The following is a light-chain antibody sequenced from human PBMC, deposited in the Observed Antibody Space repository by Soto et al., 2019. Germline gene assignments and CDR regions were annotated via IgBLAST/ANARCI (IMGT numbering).Light chain of an antibody. CDR3: QQYNNWPAIP. V-gene: IGKV3D-15*01. J-gene: IGKJ5*01. CDR1: QGVRSN. Sequence: EIVMTQSPATLSVSPVEIAKLYFSSSQGVRSNLAWYQQKPGQPPRLVISGASTRAPGIPARFSGFGSGTDFTLTITSLQSEDFAIYYCQQYNNWPAIPFGQGTRLEI. CDR2: GAS.